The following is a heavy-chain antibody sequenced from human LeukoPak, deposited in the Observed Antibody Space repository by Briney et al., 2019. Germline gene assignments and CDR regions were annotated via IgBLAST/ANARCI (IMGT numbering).Heavy chain of an antibody. CDR3: ARDHAPGSYYFDY. V-gene: IGHV3-53*01. CDR1: GFTVSSNY. Sequence: PGGSLRLSCAASGFTVSSNYMSWVRQAPGKGLEWVSVIYSGGSTYHADSVKGRFTIPRDNSKNTLYLQMNSLRAEDTAVYYCARDHAPGSYYFDYWGQGTLVTVSS. CDR2: IYSGGST. D-gene: IGHD3-10*01. J-gene: IGHJ4*02.